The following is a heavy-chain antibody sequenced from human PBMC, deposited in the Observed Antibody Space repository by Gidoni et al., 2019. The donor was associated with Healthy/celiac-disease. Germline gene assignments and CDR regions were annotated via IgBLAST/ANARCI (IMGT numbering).Heavy chain of an antibody. CDR1: GFTFSSSG. V-gene: IGHV3-33*01. D-gene: IGHD2-2*01. CDR3: ARDIGRYCSSTSCYWFDP. CDR2: IWYDGSNK. Sequence: QVQLVESGGGVVQPGRSLRLSCAASGFTFSSSGMHWVRQAPGKGLEWVAVIWYDGSNKYYADSVKGRFTISRDNSKNTLYLQMNSLRAEDTAVYYCARDIGRYCSSTSCYWFDPWGQGTLVTVSS. J-gene: IGHJ5*02.